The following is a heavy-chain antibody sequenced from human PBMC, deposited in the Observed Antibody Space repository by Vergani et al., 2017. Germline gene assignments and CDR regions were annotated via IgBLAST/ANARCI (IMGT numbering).Heavy chain of an antibody. CDR1: GYTFTSYG. D-gene: IGHD5-12*01. J-gene: IGHJ4*02. CDR3: AREERGYSGYEGGYYFDY. V-gene: IGHV1-18*04. CDR2: ISAYNGNT. Sequence: QVQLVQSGAEVKKPGASVKVSCKASGYTFTSYGISWVRQAPGQGLEWMGWISAYNGNTNYAQKLQGRVTMTTDTSTSTAYMGLRSLRSDDTAVYYCAREERGYSGYEGGYYFDYWGQGTLVTVSS.